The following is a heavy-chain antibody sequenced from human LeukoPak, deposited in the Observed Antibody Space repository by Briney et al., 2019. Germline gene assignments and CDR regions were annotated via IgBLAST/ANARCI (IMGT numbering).Heavy chain of an antibody. CDR1: GGSISSHY. J-gene: IGHJ4*02. CDR3: AREGQDSSGYYYLGH. V-gene: IGHV4-59*11. D-gene: IGHD3-22*01. CDR2: IYYSGST. Sequence: SETLSLTCTVSGGSISSHYWSWIRQPPGKGLEWIGYIYYSGSTNYNPSLKSRVTMSVDTSKNQFSLKLSSVTAADTAVYYCAREGQDSSGYYYLGHWGQGTLATVSS.